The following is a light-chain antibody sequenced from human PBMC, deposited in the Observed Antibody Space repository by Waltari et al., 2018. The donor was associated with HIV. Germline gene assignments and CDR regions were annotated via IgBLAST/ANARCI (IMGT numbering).Light chain of an antibody. J-gene: IGLJ2*01. CDR1: SSAVGAYNL. V-gene: IGLV2-23*02. CDR2: EVT. Sequence: QSALTQLASVSGSPGQSLTISCPGTSSAVGAYNLVSWYQQHPNKAPKLMIFEVTKRPSGVSDRFSGSRSGNTASLTISGLQTEDEGDYYCCSYTGTGIVFGGGTKLTVL. CDR3: CSYTGTGIV.